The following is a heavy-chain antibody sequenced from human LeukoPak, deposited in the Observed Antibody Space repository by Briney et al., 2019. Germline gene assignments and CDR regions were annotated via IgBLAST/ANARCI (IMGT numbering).Heavy chain of an antibody. Sequence: PSETLSLTCTVSGGSISSYYWSWIRQPPGKGLEWIGYIYYSGSTNYNPSLKSRVTISVDTSKNQFSLKLSSVTAADTAVDYCARRRYYYSSGYYVDNGGQGSLVNVS. J-gene: IGHJ4*01. D-gene: IGHD3-22*01. CDR3: ARRRYYYSSGYYVDN. CDR1: GGSISSYY. CDR2: IYYSGST. V-gene: IGHV4-59*08.